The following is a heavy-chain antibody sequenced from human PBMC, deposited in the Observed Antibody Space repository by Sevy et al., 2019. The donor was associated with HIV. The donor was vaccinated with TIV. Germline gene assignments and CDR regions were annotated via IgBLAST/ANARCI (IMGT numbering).Heavy chain of an antibody. D-gene: IGHD6-19*01. V-gene: IGHV3-9*01. Sequence: GGSLRLSCAASGFTFDDYAMHWVRQAPGKGLEWVSGISWNSGSIGYADSVKGRFTISRDNAKKSLYLQMNSLRAEDTALYYCAKDIRAVAGTRFFYYYYGMDVWGQGTTVTVSS. J-gene: IGHJ6*02. CDR1: GFTFDDYA. CDR2: ISWNSGSI. CDR3: AKDIRAVAGTRFFYYYYGMDV.